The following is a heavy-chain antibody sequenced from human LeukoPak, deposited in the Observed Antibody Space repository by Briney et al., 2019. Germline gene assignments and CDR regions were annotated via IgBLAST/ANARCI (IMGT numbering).Heavy chain of an antibody. Sequence: ASVKVSCKASGYTFNSHGISWVRQAPGQGLEWMGWISAYNGNTNYAQKLQGRVTMTTDTSTSTTYMELRSLRSDDTAVYYCAAGDYYDSSGYNLRFDYWGQGTLVTVSS. CDR1: GYTFNSHG. D-gene: IGHD3-22*01. CDR3: AAGDYYDSSGYNLRFDY. V-gene: IGHV1-18*01. J-gene: IGHJ4*02. CDR2: ISAYNGNT.